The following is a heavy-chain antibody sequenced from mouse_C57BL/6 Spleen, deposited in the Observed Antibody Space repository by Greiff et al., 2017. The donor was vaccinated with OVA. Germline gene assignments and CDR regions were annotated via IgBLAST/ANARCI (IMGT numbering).Heavy chain of an antibody. CDR3: ARSYDGDY. D-gene: IGHD2-12*01. Sequence: EVKLMESGGGLVQPGGSLSLSCAASGFTFTDYYMSWVRQPPGKALGWLGFIRNKANGYTTEYSASVKGRFTISRDISQSIPSLQMHALGAENSATYYCARSYDGDYWGQGTTLTVSS. J-gene: IGHJ2*01. V-gene: IGHV7-3*01. CDR2: IRNKANGYTT. CDR1: GFTFTDYY.